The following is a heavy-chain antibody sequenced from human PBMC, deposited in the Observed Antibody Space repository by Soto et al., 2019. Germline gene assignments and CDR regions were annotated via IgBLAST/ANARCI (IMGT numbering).Heavy chain of an antibody. V-gene: IGHV3-33*01. CDR1: GFTFSSYG. Sequence: GGSLRLSCAASGFTFSSYGMHWVRQAPGKGLEWVAVIWYDGSNKYYADSVKGRFTISRDNSKNTLYLQMNSLRAEDTAVYYCARDRGGEEQPDFDYWGQGTLVTVSS. D-gene: IGHD2-21*01. CDR2: IWYDGSNK. J-gene: IGHJ4*02. CDR3: ARDRGGEEQPDFDY.